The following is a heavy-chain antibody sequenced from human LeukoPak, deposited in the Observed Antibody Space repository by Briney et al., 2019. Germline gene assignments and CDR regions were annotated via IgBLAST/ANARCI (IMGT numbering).Heavy chain of an antibody. CDR1: GYTFTNYY. V-gene: IGHV1-46*01. J-gene: IGHJ6*03. CDR2: INPGGGNT. Sequence: ASVKVSCKASGYTFTNYYMHWVRQAPGQGLEWMGLINPGGGNTNYAQNFQGRVTMTRDTSTSTAYMELSSLRSEDTAVYYCARGYYDILTGYWLYYYYYYMDVWGKGTTVTISS. D-gene: IGHD3-9*01. CDR3: ARGYYDILTGYWLYYYYYYMDV.